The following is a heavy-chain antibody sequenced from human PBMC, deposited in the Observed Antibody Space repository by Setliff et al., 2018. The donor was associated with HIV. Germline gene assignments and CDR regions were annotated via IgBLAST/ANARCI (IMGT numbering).Heavy chain of an antibody. CDR3: AKEKVKMRGNYDSSTYYALADS. CDR1: GFTFSDFG. CDR2: TWFDESHK. Sequence: GWSLRLSCAASGFTFSDFGMHWVRQAPGKGLEWVALTWFDESHKFYSDSVQGRFIISRDNSKNTLYLQMNSLRPEDTAVYYCAKEKVKMRGNYDSSTYYALADSWGQGTLVTVSS. J-gene: IGHJ4*02. D-gene: IGHD3-22*01. V-gene: IGHV3-30*02.